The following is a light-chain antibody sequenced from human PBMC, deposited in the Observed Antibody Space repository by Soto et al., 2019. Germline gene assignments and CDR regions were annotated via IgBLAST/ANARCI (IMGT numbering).Light chain of an antibody. V-gene: IGLV1-44*01. CDR2: SGH. Sequence: QSVLPQPPSLSGTPGQSVTISCSGSSSNIGGQTVSWYQQLPGTAPNLLIYSGHQRPSGVPDRFSASKSGSSASLAISGLQSEDEGDYYCAAWDESLNGQVFGGGTKVTVL. CDR1: SSNIGGQT. CDR3: AAWDESLNGQV. J-gene: IGLJ3*02.